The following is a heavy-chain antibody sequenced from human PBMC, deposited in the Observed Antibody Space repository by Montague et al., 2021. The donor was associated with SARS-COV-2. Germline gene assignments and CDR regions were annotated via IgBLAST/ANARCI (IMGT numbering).Heavy chain of an antibody. Sequence: SETLSLTCSVSGDSISNHSWTWIRQPAGKGPEWIARMHFTAKTNFSPFFSSRPTMSADTSKNQFSLKLTSVTAADTAIYFCARDRFDFGAGRQGTIDFWGQGTGVTISS. CDR3: ARDRFDFGAGRQGTIDF. CDR2: MHFTAKT. D-gene: IGHD3-10*01. V-gene: IGHV4-4*07. CDR1: GDSISNHS. J-gene: IGHJ4*02.